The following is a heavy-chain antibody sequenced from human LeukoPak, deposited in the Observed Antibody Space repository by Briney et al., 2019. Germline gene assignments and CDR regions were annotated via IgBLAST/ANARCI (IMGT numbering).Heavy chain of an antibody. J-gene: IGHJ6*02. CDR3: ASSYYDFWSGYIYYYGMDV. D-gene: IGHD3-3*01. CDR2: IYYSGST. V-gene: IGHV4-30-4*01. Sequence: PSETLSLTCIVSGGSISSGDYYWSWIRQPPGKGLEWIGYIYYSGSTYYNPSLKSRVTISVDTSKNQFSLKLSSVTAADTAVYYCASSYYDFWSGYIYYYGMDVWGQGTTVTVSS. CDR1: GGSISSGDYY.